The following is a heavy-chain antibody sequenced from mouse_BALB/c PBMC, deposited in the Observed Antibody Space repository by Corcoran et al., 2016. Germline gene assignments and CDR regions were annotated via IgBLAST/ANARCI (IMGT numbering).Heavy chain of an antibody. V-gene: IGHV1-9*01. D-gene: IGHD1-1*01. Sequence: QVQLQQSGAELMKPGAAVKISCKATGYTFSSYWKEWVKQRPGHGLEWIGEILPGSGSTNYNEKFKGKATFTADTSSNTAYMQLSSLTSEDSAVYYCAIITTVGYYAMDYWGQGTSVTVSS. CDR1: GYTFSSYW. CDR2: ILPGSGST. J-gene: IGHJ4*01. CDR3: AIITTVGYYAMDY.